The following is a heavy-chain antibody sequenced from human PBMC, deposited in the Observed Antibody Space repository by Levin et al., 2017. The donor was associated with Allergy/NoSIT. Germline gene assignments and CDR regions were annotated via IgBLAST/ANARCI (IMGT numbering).Heavy chain of an antibody. Sequence: GGSLRLSCAASGFTVSSNYMSWVRQAPGKGLEWVSVIYSGGSTYYADSVKGRFTISRDNSKNTLYLQMNSLRAEDTAVYYCARGPLTTVTYGFDPWGQGTLVTVSS. CDR3: ARGPLTTVTYGFDP. V-gene: IGHV3-66*01. CDR1: GFTVSSNY. CDR2: IYSGGST. J-gene: IGHJ5*02. D-gene: IGHD4-11*01.